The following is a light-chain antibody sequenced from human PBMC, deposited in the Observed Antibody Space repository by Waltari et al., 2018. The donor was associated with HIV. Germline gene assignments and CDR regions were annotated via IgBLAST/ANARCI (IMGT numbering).Light chain of an antibody. Sequence: FMLTQPHSVSESTGKTVTISCTRSSGSLARQYVQWYQQRPGSAPTTVIYEDNQRPSGVPDRFSGSIDSSSNSASLTISGLKTEDEADYYCQSSDQNNQGVFGGGTKLTVL. CDR1: SGSLARQY. J-gene: IGLJ2*01. V-gene: IGLV6-57*04. CDR3: QSSDQNNQGV. CDR2: EDN.